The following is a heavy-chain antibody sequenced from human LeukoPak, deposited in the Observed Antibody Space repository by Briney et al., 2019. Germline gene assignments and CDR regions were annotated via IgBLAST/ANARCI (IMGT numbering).Heavy chain of an antibody. CDR1: GFTFSSYA. D-gene: IGHD2-2*01. V-gene: IGHV3-30-3*01. CDR2: ISYDGSNK. J-gene: IGHJ4*02. Sequence: GGSLRLSCAASGFTFSSYAMHWVRQAPGKGLEWVAVISYDGSNKYYADSVKGRFTISRDNSKNTLYLQMNSLRAEDTAVYYCARDLMYCDTMSCYDGDFDYWGQGTPVTVSS. CDR3: ARDLMYCDTMSCYDGDFDY.